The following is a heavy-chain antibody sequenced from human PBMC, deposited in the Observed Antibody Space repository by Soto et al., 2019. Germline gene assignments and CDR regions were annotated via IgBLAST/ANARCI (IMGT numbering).Heavy chain of an antibody. CDR3: ARIVSGYDYPFYYGMDV. V-gene: IGHV3-74*01. CDR2: INSDGSST. Sequence: PGGSLRLSCAASGFTFSSYWMHWVRQAPGKGLVWVSRINSDGSSTSYADSVKGRFTISRDNAKNTLYLQMNSLRAEDTAVYYCARIVSGYDYPFYYGMDVWGQGTTVIVSS. D-gene: IGHD5-12*01. CDR1: GFTFSSYW. J-gene: IGHJ6*02.